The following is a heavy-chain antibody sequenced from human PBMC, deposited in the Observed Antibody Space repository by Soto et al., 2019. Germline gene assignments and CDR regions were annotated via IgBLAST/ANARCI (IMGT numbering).Heavy chain of an antibody. Sequence: QVQLVQSGAEVKKPGASVKVSCKASGYTFTSYAMHWVRQAPGQRLEWMGWINAGNGITKYSQKFQGRVTITRDTAASTAYMELSSLRSEDTALYYCARDLAFDIWGQGTMVTVSS. V-gene: IGHV1-3*01. J-gene: IGHJ3*02. CDR3: ARDLAFDI. CDR2: INAGNGIT. CDR1: GYTFTSYA.